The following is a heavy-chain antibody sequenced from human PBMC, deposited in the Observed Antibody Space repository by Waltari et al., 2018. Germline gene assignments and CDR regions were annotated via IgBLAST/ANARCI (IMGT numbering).Heavy chain of an antibody. CDR2: ISYDGSNK. V-gene: IGHV3-30-3*01. CDR1: GFTFSSYA. D-gene: IGHD6-6*01. Sequence: QVQLVESGGGVVQPGRSLRLSCAASGFTFSSYAMPWVRQAPGKGLEWVAVISYDGSNKYYADSVKGRFTISRDNSKNTLYLQMNSLRAEDTAVYYCARDYRIAARHLGYWGQGTLVTVSS. J-gene: IGHJ4*02. CDR3: ARDYRIAARHLGY.